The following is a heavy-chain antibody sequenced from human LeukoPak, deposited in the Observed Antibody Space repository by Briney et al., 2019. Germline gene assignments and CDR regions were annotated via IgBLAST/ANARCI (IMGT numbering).Heavy chain of an antibody. J-gene: IGHJ4*02. V-gene: IGHV3-48*01. CDR3: ARDCSSTSCYPFDY. CDR2: ISSSSSTI. Sequence: PGGSLRLSCAASGFTFSSYSMNWVRQAPGKGLEWVSYISSSSSTIYYADSVKGRFTISRDNAKNSLYLQMNSLRAEDTAVYYCARDCSSTSCYPFDYWGQGTLVTVSS. CDR1: GFTFSSYS. D-gene: IGHD2-2*01.